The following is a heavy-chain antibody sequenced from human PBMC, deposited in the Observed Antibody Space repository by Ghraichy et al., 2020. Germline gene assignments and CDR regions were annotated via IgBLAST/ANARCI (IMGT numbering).Heavy chain of an antibody. V-gene: IGHV3-30*01. CDR2: ISYDGNNK. CDR1: GFTFSSYA. Sequence: GGSLRLSCAASGFTFSSYAMHWVRQAPGKGLKWVAVISYDGNNKYYADSVKGRFTISRDNSKNTLNLQMNSLRAEDTAVYYCARGYDRSFYGMDVWGQGTTARLL. J-gene: IGHJ6*02. CDR3: ARGYDRSFYGMDV. D-gene: IGHD3-22*01.